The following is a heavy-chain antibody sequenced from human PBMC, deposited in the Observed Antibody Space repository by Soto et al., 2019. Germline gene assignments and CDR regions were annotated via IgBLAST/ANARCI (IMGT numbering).Heavy chain of an antibody. CDR3: AKTRQAPVGTHFFDL. CDR1: GFTFSSFA. J-gene: IGHJ4*02. Sequence: LSCEGSGFTFSSFAMGWVRQAPGKGLEWLSSVSADGVSSFSADSVRGRFRVSRDNSKNTLFLQMRFLRVEDTAVYYCAKTRQAPVGTHFFDLWGQGTQVTVS. V-gene: IGHV3-23*01. CDR2: VSADGVSS.